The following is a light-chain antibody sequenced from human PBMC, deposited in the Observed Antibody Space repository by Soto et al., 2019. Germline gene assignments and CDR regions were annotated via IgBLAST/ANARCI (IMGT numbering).Light chain of an antibody. J-gene: IGKJ5*01. Sequence: EIVLTQSPATLSLCPGERATLSCRASQSVSSYLAWYQQKPGQAPRLLIYDASNRATGIPARFSGSGSGTDFTLTICSLEPEDFAVYYCQQRSNWAGITFGQGTRLEIK. CDR2: DAS. CDR3: QQRSNWAGIT. CDR1: QSVSSY. V-gene: IGKV3-11*01.